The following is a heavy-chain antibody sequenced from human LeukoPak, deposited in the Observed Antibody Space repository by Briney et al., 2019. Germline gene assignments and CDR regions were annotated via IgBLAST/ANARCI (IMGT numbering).Heavy chain of an antibody. CDR1: GFIFTNYW. CDR3: ARDASLYCSGASCYWAFDR. CDR2: IKQDESKT. D-gene: IGHD2-2*01. Sequence: GGSLRLSCAASGFIFTNYWMSWVRQAPGKGPEGVANIKQDESKTYYVDSVKGRFTISRENDKNSLYLQVNSLRAEDTAVYYCARDASLYCSGASCYWAFDRWGQGTLVTVSS. V-gene: IGHV3-7*01. J-gene: IGHJ5*02.